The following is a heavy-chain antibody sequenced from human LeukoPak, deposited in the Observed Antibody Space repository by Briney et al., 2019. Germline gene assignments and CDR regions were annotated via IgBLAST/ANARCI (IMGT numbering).Heavy chain of an antibody. CDR3: ARDLYYYGSGSYPDY. Sequence: ASVKVSCKASGYTFTGYDMHWVRQAPGQGLEWMGWINPNSVGTNYAQKFQGRVTMTRDTSISTAYMEMSRLRSDDTAVYYCARDLYYYGSGSYPDYWGQGTLVTVSS. D-gene: IGHD3-10*01. CDR1: GYTFTGYD. J-gene: IGHJ4*02. CDR2: INPNSVGT. V-gene: IGHV1-2*02.